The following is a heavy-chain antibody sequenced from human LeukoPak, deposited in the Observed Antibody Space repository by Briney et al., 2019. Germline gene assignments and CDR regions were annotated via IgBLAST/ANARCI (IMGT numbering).Heavy chain of an antibody. V-gene: IGHV3-11*01. D-gene: IGHD4-17*01. J-gene: IGHJ4*02. Sequence: PGGSLRLSCAASGFTFSDYYMSWIRQAPGKGLEWVSYISSSGSTIYCADSVKGRFTISRDNAKNSLYLQMNSLRAEDTAVYYCARDRFRYGVHPTDYWGQGTLVTVSS. CDR3: ARDRFRYGVHPTDY. CDR1: GFTFSDYY. CDR2: ISSSGSTI.